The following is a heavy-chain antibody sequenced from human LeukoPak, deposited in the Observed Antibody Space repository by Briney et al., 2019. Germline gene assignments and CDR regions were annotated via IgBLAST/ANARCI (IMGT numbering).Heavy chain of an antibody. CDR3: ARRITMIVVVSHTDY. D-gene: IGHD3-22*01. V-gene: IGHV3-23*01. CDR2: ISGSGGST. Sequence: QAGGSLRLSCAASGFTFRKYAMSWVRQAPGKGLEWVSAISGSGGSTYYAGSVKGRFTISRDNSKNTLYLQMNSLRAEDTAVYYCARRITMIVVVSHTDYWGQGTLVTVSS. CDR1: GFTFRKYA. J-gene: IGHJ4*02.